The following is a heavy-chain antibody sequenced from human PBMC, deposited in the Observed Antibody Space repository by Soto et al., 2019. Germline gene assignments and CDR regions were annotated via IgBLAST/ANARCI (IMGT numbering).Heavy chain of an antibody. CDR3: ARYGSGECNRGSCYSPFDY. CDR1: GRSISGVNYY. V-gene: IGHV4-30-4*01. Sequence: SETQCLTCTVSGRSISGVNYYWSWIRQPPGKGLEWIGYIYYSGSTYYNPSLRSRVTISVDTSKNQFSLKLSSVTAADTAVYYCARYGSGECNRGSCYSPFDYWGQGTLVTVSS. J-gene: IGHJ4*02. D-gene: IGHD2-15*01. CDR2: IYYSGST.